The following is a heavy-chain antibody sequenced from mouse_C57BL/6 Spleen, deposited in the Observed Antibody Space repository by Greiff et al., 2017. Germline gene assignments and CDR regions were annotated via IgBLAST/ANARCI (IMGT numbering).Heavy chain of an antibody. CDR3: ARDLRGYCDV. V-gene: IGHV5-16*01. CDR1: GFTFSDYY. J-gene: IGHJ1*03. CDR2: INYDGSST. Sequence: EVQLVESEGGLVQPGSSMKLSCTASGFTFSDYYMAWVRQVPEKGLEWVANINYDGSSTYYLDSLKSRFIISIDNAKNILYLQMSSLKSEDTATYDGARDLRGYCDVWGTGTTVTVSS.